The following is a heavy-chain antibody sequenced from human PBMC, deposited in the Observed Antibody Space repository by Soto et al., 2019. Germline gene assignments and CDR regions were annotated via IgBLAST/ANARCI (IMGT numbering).Heavy chain of an antibody. V-gene: IGHV3-66*01. CDR2: LYSTGVR. D-gene: IGHD3-10*01. CDR3: LRGGRGSQTVGY. J-gene: IGHJ4*02. CDR1: GFTVSNNY. Sequence: EVQLVESGGDLVQPGGSLRLSCAASGFTVSNNYMTWVRQAPGKGLEWVSVLYSTGVRDCAASVKGRFIISRDNSQNTVYLQMNSLTVEDTAVYYCLRGGRGSQTVGYWGQGTLVTVSS.